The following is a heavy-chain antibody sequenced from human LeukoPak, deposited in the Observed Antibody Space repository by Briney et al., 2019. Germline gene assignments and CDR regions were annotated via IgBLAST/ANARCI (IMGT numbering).Heavy chain of an antibody. CDR2: ISAYNGNT. D-gene: IGHD3-10*01. J-gene: IGHJ6*04. Sequence: ASGKVACKASGYTFTSYGISWVRQAPGQGREWMGWISAYNGNTNYAQKLQGRVTMTTDTSTSTAYMELRSLRSDDTAVYYCARNYYGSGVMDLWGKGTTVTVSS. V-gene: IGHV1-18*01. CDR3: ARNYYGSGVMDL. CDR1: GYTFTSYG.